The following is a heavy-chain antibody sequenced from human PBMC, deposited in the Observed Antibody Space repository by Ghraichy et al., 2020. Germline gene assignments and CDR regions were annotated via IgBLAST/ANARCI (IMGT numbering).Heavy chain of an antibody. J-gene: IGHJ6*02. CDR1: GFTFDDYA. Sequence: GGSLRLSCAASGFTFDDYAMHWVRQAPGKGLEWVSGISWNSGSIGYADSVKGRFTISRDNAKNSLYLQMNSLRAEDTALYYCAKDHLTKYSSSSVEWNGMDVWGQGTTVTVSS. D-gene: IGHD6-6*01. CDR3: AKDHLTKYSSSSVEWNGMDV. V-gene: IGHV3-9*01. CDR2: ISWNSGSI.